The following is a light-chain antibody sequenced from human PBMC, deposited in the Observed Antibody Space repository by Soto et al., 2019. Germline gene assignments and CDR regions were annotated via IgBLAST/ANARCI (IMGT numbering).Light chain of an antibody. CDR2: GSS. J-gene: IGKJ4*01. V-gene: IGKV3-15*01. CDR1: QRVNTN. Sequence: EIVMTQSPATLSVPPGDRATLSCRASQRVNTNLAWFQQKPGQAPRLLIYGSSTRATGVPARFSGSASGTEFTPTISSRQSEDFAVDYCQQCNNWPLTFGGGTRVEIK. CDR3: QQCNNWPLT.